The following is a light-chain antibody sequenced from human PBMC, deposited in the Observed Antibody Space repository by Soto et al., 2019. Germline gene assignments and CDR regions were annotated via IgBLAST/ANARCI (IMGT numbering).Light chain of an antibody. CDR1: SSDVGAYNY. Sequence: QSALTQPPSASGSPGQSVTISCTGTSSDVGAYNYVSWYQQHPGKAPKLMIYDVSKRPSGVPDRFSGSKSGNTASLTFSGLQAEDEADYYCSSYRDSNSYVFGTGTQLTVL. V-gene: IGLV2-8*01. J-gene: IGLJ1*01. CDR3: SSYRDSNSYV. CDR2: DVS.